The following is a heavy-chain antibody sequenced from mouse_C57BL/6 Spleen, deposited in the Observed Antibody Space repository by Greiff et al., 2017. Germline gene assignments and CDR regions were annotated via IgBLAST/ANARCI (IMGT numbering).Heavy chain of an antibody. CDR1: GFSLTSYG. CDR2: IWRGGST. CDR3: AKNNYECYFDY. D-gene: IGHD2-1*01. Sequence: QVQLQQSGPGLVQPSQSLSITCPVSGFSLTSYGVHWVRQSPGKGLEWLGVIWRGGSTDYSAAFVSRLSITKDNSKSQVFFKMNSLQAHDTAIYCCAKNNYECYFDYWGQGTTLTVSS. V-gene: IGHV2-5*01. J-gene: IGHJ2*01.